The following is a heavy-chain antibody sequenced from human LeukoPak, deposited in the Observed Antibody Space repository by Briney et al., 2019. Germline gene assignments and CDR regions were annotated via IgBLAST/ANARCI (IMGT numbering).Heavy chain of an antibody. V-gene: IGHV4-61*01. CDR2: IYYSGST. CDR3: ARDGDSSGYLGAFDI. Sequence: SETLSLTCTVSGGSISSSSYYWGWIRQPPGKELEWIGYIYYSGSTNYNPSLKSRVTISVDTSKNQFSLKLSSVTAADTAVYYCARDGDSSGYLGAFDIWGQGTMVTVSS. D-gene: IGHD3-22*01. J-gene: IGHJ3*02. CDR1: GGSISSSSYY.